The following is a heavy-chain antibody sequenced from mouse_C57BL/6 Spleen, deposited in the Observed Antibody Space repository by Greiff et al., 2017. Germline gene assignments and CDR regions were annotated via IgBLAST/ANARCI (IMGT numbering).Heavy chain of an antibody. J-gene: IGHJ2*01. CDR3: ARWDYYGSSYLDY. CDR2: IYPGDGDT. D-gene: IGHD1-1*01. Sequence: QVQLQQSGAELVKPGASVKISCKASGYAFSSYWMNWVKQRPGKGLEWLGQIYPGDGDTNYNGKFKGTATLTADKSSSTAYMQLSSLTSEDSAVYCCARWDYYGSSYLDYWGQGTTLTVSS. V-gene: IGHV1-80*01. CDR1: GYAFSSYW.